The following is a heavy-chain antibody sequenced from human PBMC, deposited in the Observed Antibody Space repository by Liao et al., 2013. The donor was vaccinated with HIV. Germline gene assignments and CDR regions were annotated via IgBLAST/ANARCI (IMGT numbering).Heavy chain of an antibody. CDR3: ARSPRVRLSGGYYFDY. V-gene: IGHV4-34*12. CDR2: VLHSGST. CDR1: GGSFSAYY. Sequence: QVQLQQWGAGLLKPSETLSLTCAVSGGSFSAYYWSWIRQPPREGAWSGLGKVLHSGSTNYNPSLKSRITHISRHFPEAVLPDAELCDRRGHGCLYCARSPRVRLSGGYYFDYWGQGTLVTVSS. D-gene: IGHD3-22*01. J-gene: IGHJ4*02.